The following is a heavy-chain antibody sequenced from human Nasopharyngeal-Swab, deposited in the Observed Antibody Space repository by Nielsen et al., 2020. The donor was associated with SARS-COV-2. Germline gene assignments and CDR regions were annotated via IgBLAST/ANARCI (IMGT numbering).Heavy chain of an antibody. CDR2: ISGSGVST. J-gene: IGHJ3*02. Sequence: WIRQPPGKGLEWVSSISGSGVSTYYADSVKGRFTVSRGSSKNTLYLQMSSLRAEDTAVYFCAKNTGYSTGWNDAFDIWGQGTMVTVSS. CDR3: AKNTGYSTGWNDAFDI. V-gene: IGHV3-23*01. D-gene: IGHD6-19*01.